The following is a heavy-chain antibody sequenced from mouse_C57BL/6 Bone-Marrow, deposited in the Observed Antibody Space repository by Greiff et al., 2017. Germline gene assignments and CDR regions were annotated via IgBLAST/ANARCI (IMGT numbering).Heavy chain of an antibody. J-gene: IGHJ3*01. Sequence: QVQLQQPGAELVKPGASVKLSCKASGYTFTSYWMPWVKQRPGQGLEWIGEIDPSDSYTNYNQKFKGKATLTVDTSSSTAYMQLSSLTSEDSAVYYCARGYYDYDGAYWGQGTLVTVSA. CDR2: IDPSDSYT. CDR1: GYTFTSYW. CDR3: ARGYYDYDGAY. D-gene: IGHD2-4*01. V-gene: IGHV1-50*01.